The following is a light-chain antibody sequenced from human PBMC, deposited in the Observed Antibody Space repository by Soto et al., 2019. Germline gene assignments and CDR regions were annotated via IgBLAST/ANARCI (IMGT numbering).Light chain of an antibody. CDR1: QSISSG. CDR3: QQYNSYRT. J-gene: IGKJ1*01. CDR2: DAS. V-gene: IGKV1-5*01. Sequence: DIRMTQSPATLSETIGHRVTIACRASQSISSGLAWYQQKPGKAPKLLIYDASSLESGVPSRFSGSGSGTEFTLTISRLQTDDFATDYCQQYNSYRTFGQGSKVDI.